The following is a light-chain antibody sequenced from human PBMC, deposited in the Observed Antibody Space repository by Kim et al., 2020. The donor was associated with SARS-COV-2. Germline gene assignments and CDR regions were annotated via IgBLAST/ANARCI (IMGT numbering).Light chain of an antibody. CDR2: QDN. Sequence: SYELTQPPSVSVSPGQTASITCSGDKLGDKYACWYQQKPGQSPVLVIYQDNERPSGIPERFSGSNSGNTATLTISGTQAMDEADYYCQAWDSSTYVVFGGGTQLPVL. CDR3: QAWDSSTYVV. J-gene: IGLJ2*01. V-gene: IGLV3-1*01. CDR1: KLGDKY.